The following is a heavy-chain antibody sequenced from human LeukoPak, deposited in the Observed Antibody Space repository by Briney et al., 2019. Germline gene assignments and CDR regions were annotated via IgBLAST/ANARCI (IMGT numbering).Heavy chain of an antibody. V-gene: IGHV4-59*01. J-gene: IGHJ4*02. D-gene: IGHD3-22*01. CDR1: GGSISSYY. CDR3: ARWQGSSGYYGRYYFDY. Sequence: SETLSLTCTVSGGSISSYYWSWIRQPPGKGLEWIGYIYYSGSTNYNPSLKSRVTISVDTSKNQFSLKLSSVTAADTAVYYCARWQGSSGYYGRYYFDYWGQGTLVTVSS. CDR2: IYYSGST.